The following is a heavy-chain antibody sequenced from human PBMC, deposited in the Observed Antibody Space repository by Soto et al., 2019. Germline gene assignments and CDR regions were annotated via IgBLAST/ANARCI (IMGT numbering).Heavy chain of an antibody. V-gene: IGHV5-51*01. J-gene: IGHJ6*02. D-gene: IGHD6-13*01. CDR2: IYPGDSDT. Sequence: PGESLKISCKGSGYSFTSYWIGWVRQMPGKGLEWMGIIYPGDSDTRYSPSFQGQVTISADKSISTAYLQWSSLKASDTAMYYCARYKGPAGYSSIWYSWDTNPNYYGMDVWGQGTTVTVSS. CDR1: GYSFTSYW. CDR3: ARYKGPAGYSSIWYSWDTNPNYYGMDV.